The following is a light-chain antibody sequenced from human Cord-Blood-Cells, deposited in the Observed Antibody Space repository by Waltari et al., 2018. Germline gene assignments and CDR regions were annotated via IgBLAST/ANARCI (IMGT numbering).Light chain of an antibody. V-gene: IGKV1-27*01. CDR2: AAS. CDR3: QKYINAPPFT. Sequence: DIQMTQSPSSLSASVVDRVTITCRARQGISNYLACYQQTPGKVPKLLMYAASTLQSGVLSLFSGSGSVTDFTLTIISLQPEDVATYYCQKYINAPPFTFGPGTKVDSK. CDR1: QGISNY. J-gene: IGKJ3*01.